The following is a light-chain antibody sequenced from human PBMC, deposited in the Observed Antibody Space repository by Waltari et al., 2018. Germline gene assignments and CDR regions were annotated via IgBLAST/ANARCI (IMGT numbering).Light chain of an antibody. CDR1: SSNIGAGYD. CDR3: QSYDSSLSGSDNYV. Sequence: QSVLTQPPSVSGAPGQRVTISCTGSSSNIGAGYDVHWYQQLPGTAPKLLIYGNSNRPSGVPDRCSGSKSGTSASLAITGLQAEDEADYYCQSYDSSLSGSDNYVFGTGTKVTVL. CDR2: GNS. V-gene: IGLV1-40*01. J-gene: IGLJ1*01.